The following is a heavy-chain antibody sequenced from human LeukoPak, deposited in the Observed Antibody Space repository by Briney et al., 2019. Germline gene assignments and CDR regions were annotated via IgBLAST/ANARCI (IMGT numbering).Heavy chain of an antibody. V-gene: IGHV4-30-2*01. CDR3: ARVSGDYGSGSYPAMDV. CDR2: IYHSGST. CDR1: GGSISSGGYS. Sequence: SSQTLCLTCAVSGGSISSGGYSWSWIRQPPGKSLEWSGYIYHSGSTYSNTSLKSRATLSVDTTKKQLPLTLSSVRAADTAVYYCARVSGDYGSGSYPAMDVGSEACTVT. D-gene: IGHD3-10*01. J-gene: IGHJ6*02.